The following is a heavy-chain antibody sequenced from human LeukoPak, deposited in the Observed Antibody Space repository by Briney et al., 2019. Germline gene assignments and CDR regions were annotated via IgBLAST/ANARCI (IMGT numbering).Heavy chain of an antibody. D-gene: IGHD2-2*01. Sequence: PSETLSLTCTVSGGSISTGSYYWSWIRQPPGKGLEWIGEINHSGSTNYNPSLKSRVTISVDTSKNQFSLKLSAVTAADTAVYYCARVGYCSSTSCYVGDYWGQGTLVTVSS. CDR2: INHSGST. J-gene: IGHJ4*02. CDR1: GGSISTGSYY. CDR3: ARVGYCSSTSCYVGDY. V-gene: IGHV4-39*07.